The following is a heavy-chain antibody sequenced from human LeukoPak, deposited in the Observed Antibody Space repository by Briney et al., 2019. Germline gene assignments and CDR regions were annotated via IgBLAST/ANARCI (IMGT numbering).Heavy chain of an antibody. V-gene: IGHV4-34*01. CDR1: GGSFSGYY. Sequence: SETLSLTCAVYGGSFSGYYWSWIRQPPGKGLEWIGEINHSGSTNYNPSLKSRVTISVDTSKNQFSLKLSSVTAADTAVYYCARLGRVPYWGQGTLVTVSS. CDR3: ARLGRVPY. D-gene: IGHD3-3*01. CDR2: INHSGST. J-gene: IGHJ4*02.